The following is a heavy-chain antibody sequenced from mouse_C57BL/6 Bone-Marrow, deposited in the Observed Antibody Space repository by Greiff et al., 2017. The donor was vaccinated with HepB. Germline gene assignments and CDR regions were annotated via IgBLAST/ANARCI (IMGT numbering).Heavy chain of an antibody. CDR1: GFNIKNTY. V-gene: IGHV14-3*01. CDR3: AGYYYGSSGGMDY. D-gene: IGHD1-1*01. J-gene: IGHJ4*01. CDR2: IDPANGNT. Sequence: EVKLVESVAELVRPGASVKLSCTASGFNIKNTYMHWVKQRPEQGLEWIGRIDPANGNTKYAPKFQGKATITADTSSNTAYLQLSSLTSEDTAIYYCAGYYYGSSGGMDYWGQGTSVTVSS.